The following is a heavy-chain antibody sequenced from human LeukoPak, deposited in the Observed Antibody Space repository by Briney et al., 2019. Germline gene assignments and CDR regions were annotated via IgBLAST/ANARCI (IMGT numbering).Heavy chain of an antibody. CDR2: IIPIFGTA. CDR1: GGTFSSYA. CDR3: ARITGFDWSNWFDP. V-gene: IGHV1-69*05. D-gene: IGHD3-9*01. J-gene: IGHJ5*02. Sequence: SVKVSCKASGGTFSSYAISWVRQAPGQGLEWMGGIIPIFGTANYAQKFQGRVTMTTDTSTSTAYMELRSLRSDDTAVYYCARITGFDWSNWFDPWGQGTLVTVSS.